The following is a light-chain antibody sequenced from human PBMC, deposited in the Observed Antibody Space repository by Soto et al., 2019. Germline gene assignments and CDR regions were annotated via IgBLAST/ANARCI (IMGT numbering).Light chain of an antibody. V-gene: IGKV3-20*01. CDR1: QSLSSNF. CDR2: DSS. J-gene: IGKJ1*01. CDR3: QQYSDSPPT. Sequence: IVLTQSPATLSLSPGETATLPCRASQSLSSNFLAWYQQKPGQAPRLLIYDSSTRATGFPDRFSGSGSGTDFTLTIIRLEPEDFAMYYCQQYSDSPPTFGQGTKVDI.